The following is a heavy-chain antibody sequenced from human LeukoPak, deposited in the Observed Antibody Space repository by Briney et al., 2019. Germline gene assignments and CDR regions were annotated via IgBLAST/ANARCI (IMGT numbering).Heavy chain of an antibody. CDR3: AKDGFDYYDSSGYYYFNY. J-gene: IGHJ4*02. CDR2: IGGGGVAI. V-gene: IGHV3-23*01. Sequence: GGSLRLSCAASGFTFSSYAMSWVRQAPGKGLQWVSAIGGGGVAIYYADSVKGRFTISRDNSKNTLYLQMNSLRAEDTAVYYCAKDGFDYYDSSGYYYFNYWGQGTLVTVSS. D-gene: IGHD3-22*01. CDR1: GFTFSSYA.